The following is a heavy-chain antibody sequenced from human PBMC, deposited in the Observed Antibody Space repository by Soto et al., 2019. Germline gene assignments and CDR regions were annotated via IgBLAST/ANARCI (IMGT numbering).Heavy chain of an antibody. D-gene: IGHD4-17*01. CDR2: IKQDGSEK. V-gene: IGHV3-7*01. CDR3: ARTGVDDYGDTYYYYGMDV. Sequence: LRLSCAASGFTFSSYWMSWVRQAPGKGLEWVANIKQDGSEKYYVDSVKGRFTISRDNAKNSLYLQMNSLRAEDTAVYYCARTGVDDYGDTYYYYGMDVWGQGTTVTVSS. CDR1: GFTFSSYW. J-gene: IGHJ6*02.